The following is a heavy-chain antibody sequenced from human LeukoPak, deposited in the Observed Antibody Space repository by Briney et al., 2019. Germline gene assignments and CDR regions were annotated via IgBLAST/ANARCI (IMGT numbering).Heavy chain of an antibody. V-gene: IGHV3-21*01. D-gene: IGHD3-10*01. J-gene: IGHJ6*02. Sequence: GSLRLSCAASGFTFSSYSMNWVRQAPGKGLEWVSSISSSSYIYYADSVKGRFTISRDNAKNSLYLQMNSLRAEDTAVYYCARESYYGSGSYFRGYYGMDVWGQGTTVTVSS. CDR3: ARESYYGSGSYFRGYYGMDV. CDR2: ISSSSYI. CDR1: GFTFSSYS.